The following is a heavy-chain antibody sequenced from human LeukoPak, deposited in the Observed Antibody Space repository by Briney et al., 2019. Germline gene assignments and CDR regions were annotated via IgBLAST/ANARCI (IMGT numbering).Heavy chain of an antibody. CDR2: ISSSSSTI. CDR3: ARDAVWGYYDSSGYYPLDY. Sequence: GGSLRLSCAASGFTFSSYSMNWVRQPPGKGLEWVSYISSSSSTIYYAHSAKGRFTISRDNAKNSLYLQMNSLRAEDTAVYYCARDAVWGYYDSSGYYPLDYWGQGTLVTVSS. D-gene: IGHD3-22*01. J-gene: IGHJ4*02. V-gene: IGHV3-48*01. CDR1: GFTFSSYS.